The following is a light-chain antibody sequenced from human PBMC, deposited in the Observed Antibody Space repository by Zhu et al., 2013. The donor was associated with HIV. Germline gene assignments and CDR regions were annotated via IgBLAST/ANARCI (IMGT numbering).Light chain of an antibody. J-gene: IGLJ3*02. CDR3: QTWGTGNWV. Sequence: QLVLTQSPSASASLGASVNLTCTLSSEHSRYTIAWHQQQPEKGPRYLMKVKSDGSHIKVDGVPDRFSASSSGPERFLTISSLQSEDEADYYCQTWGTGNWVFGGGTKLTVL. CDR2: VKSDGSH. CDR1: SEHSRYT. V-gene: IGLV4-69*01.